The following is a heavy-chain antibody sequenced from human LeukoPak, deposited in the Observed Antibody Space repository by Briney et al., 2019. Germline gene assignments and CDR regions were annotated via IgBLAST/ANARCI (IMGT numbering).Heavy chain of an antibody. Sequence: ASVKVSCKASGYTFTGYYIHWVRQAPGQGLEGMGWINPNSGGINYAQKFQGRVTMTRDTSISTAYMELSRLRSDDTAVYYCARDISPTLRLGGDYYYYGMDVWGQGTTVTVSS. V-gene: IGHV1-2*02. J-gene: IGHJ6*02. CDR2: INPNSGGI. CDR1: GYTFTGYY. CDR3: ARDISPTLRLGGDYYYYGMDV. D-gene: IGHD3-16*01.